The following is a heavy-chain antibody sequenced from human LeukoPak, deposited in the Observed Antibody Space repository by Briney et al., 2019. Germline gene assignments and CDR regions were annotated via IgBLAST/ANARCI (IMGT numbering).Heavy chain of an antibody. CDR3: ARAPAGTGGGLRPPLLYYFDY. CDR1: GFSISKSV. V-gene: IGHV3-30*03. D-gene: IGHD6-13*01. J-gene: IGHJ4*02. Sequence: GGSLRLSCAASGFSISKSVMYRLRQAPGMGLEWVAATSYEGNGTFYAGSVKGRFTMSRDNAKNSLYLQMNSLRAEDTAVYYCARAPAGTGGGLRPPLLYYFDYWGQGTLVTVSS. CDR2: TSYEGNGT.